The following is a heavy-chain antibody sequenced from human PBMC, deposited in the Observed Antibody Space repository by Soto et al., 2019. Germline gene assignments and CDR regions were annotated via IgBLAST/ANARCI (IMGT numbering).Heavy chain of an antibody. V-gene: IGHV3-23*01. J-gene: IGHJ4*02. D-gene: IGHD2-8*01. CDR1: RFTFNSYA. CDR3: AKESTPHVGYCFNGVCYNDY. CDR2: ISASGDSA. Sequence: GGSLRLSXAASRFTFNSYAMSWVRQAPGKGLEWVSVISASGDSAFYVDSVKGRFTISRDNSKNTLYLQMSSLRVEDTAVYYCAKESTPHVGYCFNGVCYNDYWGQGTLVTVSS.